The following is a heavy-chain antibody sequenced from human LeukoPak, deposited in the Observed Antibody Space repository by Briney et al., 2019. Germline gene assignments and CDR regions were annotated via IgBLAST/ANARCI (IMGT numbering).Heavy chain of an antibody. Sequence: SETLSLTCTVSGDSISSGDYYWSWIRQPPGKGLEWIGHIYYSGSTNYNPSLKSRVIISVDTSKNQFSLKLTSVTAADTAVYYCARDAGDLDYWGQGTLATVSS. V-gene: IGHV4-30-4*01. CDR3: ARDAGDLDY. CDR2: IYYSGST. D-gene: IGHD4-17*01. CDR1: GDSISSGDYY. J-gene: IGHJ4*02.